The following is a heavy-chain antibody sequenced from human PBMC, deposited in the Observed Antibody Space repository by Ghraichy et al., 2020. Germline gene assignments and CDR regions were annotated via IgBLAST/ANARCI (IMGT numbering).Heavy chain of an antibody. CDR2: TKPDGSEN. Sequence: GESLNISCAASGFTFSSYWMSWVRQAPGKGLEWVANTKPDGSENYYVGSVKGRFTISRDNAKNSLYLQMNSLRAEDTAVYYCARGDYFDSSGYFADAFDIWGQGKMVTVVS. J-gene: IGHJ3*02. CDR3: ARGDYFDSSGYFADAFDI. D-gene: IGHD3-22*01. V-gene: IGHV3-7*01. CDR1: GFTFSSYW.